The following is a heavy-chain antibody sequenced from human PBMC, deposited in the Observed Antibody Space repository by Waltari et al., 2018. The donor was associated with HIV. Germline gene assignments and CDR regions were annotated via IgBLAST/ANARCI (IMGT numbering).Heavy chain of an antibody. J-gene: IGHJ2*01. V-gene: IGHV4-39*01. CDR1: GGSISSSSYY. D-gene: IGHD3-22*01. CDR3: AGTEITMIVVAMASHWYFDL. Sequence: QLQLQESGPGLVKPSETLSLTCPVSGGSISSSSYYWGWIRPPPGKGLEWSGSIYYCGITYYNPSLKSRVTISVDTSKNQFSLKLSSVTAADTAVYYCAGTEITMIVVAMASHWYFDLWGRGTLVTVSS. CDR2: IYYCGIT.